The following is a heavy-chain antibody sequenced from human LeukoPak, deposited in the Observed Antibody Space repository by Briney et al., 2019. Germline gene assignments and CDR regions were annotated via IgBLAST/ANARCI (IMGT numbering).Heavy chain of an antibody. Sequence: GGSLRLSCAASGFTFSSYWMSWVRQAPGKGLEWVANIKQDGSEKYYVDSVKGRFTISRDNAKNSLYLQMNSLRAEDTAVYYCAREFSELFYDSRNWFDPWGQGTLVTVSS. CDR3: AREFSELFYDSRNWFDP. CDR1: GFTFSSYW. D-gene: IGHD3-9*01. CDR2: IKQDGSEK. J-gene: IGHJ5*02. V-gene: IGHV3-7*01.